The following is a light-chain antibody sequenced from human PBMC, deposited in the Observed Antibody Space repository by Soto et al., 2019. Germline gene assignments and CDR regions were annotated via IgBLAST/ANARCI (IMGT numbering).Light chain of an antibody. CDR2: ATS. J-gene: IGKJ1*01. CDR1: QSVSSSY. V-gene: IGKV3-20*01. Sequence: EIVLTQSPATLSLSPGERATLSCRASQSVSSSYLAWYQQKPGQPPRLVMYATSSRATGIPARFSGSGSGTDFTLTISRLETEDFAVYYCQQYGSSSWTFGQGTKVDIK. CDR3: QQYGSSSWT.